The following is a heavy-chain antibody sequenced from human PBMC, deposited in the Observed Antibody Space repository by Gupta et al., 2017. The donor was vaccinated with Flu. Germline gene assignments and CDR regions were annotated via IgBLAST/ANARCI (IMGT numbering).Heavy chain of an antibody. V-gene: IGHV3-21*01. CDR2: ISSGNSYI. D-gene: IGHD6-19*01. Sequence: EVQLVESGRGLVKLGVSMRLSCAASGFNFDTYTRNWARQPPGKGLEWVSSISSGNSYIYYADSVKGRFSISRDNAKNSLYLQMDSLRVEDTAVYYCARVGFSSGWYGSDYWGQGRLVTVSS. CDR1: GFNFDTYT. J-gene: IGHJ4*02. CDR3: ARVGFSSGWYGSDY.